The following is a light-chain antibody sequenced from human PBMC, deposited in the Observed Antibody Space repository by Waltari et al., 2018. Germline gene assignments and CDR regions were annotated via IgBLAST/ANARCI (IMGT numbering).Light chain of an antibody. Sequence: IVLTQSPGTLSMSPGEGVTLSCSASQSLNRALAWYQQKPGQAPRLLIYNVFNRATDIPDRFSGSGSGTEFSLTISRLEPEDFAVYYCQHYVSLPATFGQGTRVEIK. CDR3: QHYVSLPAT. V-gene: IGKV3-20*01. CDR1: QSLNRA. J-gene: IGKJ1*01. CDR2: NVF.